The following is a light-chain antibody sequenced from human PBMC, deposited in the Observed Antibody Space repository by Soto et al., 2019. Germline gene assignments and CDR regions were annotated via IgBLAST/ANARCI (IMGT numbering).Light chain of an antibody. CDR1: QSVIINL. V-gene: IGKV3-20*01. J-gene: IGKJ4*01. Sequence: EIVLTQSPGTLSLSPGDRATLSCRASQSVIINLLGWFQQKPGQAPRLLIYSASTRATGIPVRFSGSGSGADFPLTISRLEPEDFAVYYCQQYGTSPLTFGGGTKVEIK. CDR2: SAS. CDR3: QQYGTSPLT.